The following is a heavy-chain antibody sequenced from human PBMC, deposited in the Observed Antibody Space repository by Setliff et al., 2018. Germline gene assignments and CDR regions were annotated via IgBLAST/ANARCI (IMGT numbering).Heavy chain of an antibody. D-gene: IGHD2-8*02. CDR1: GYIFAGYY. J-gene: IGHJ4*02. V-gene: IGHV1-2*02. Sequence: ASVKVSCKASGYIFAGYYMHWVRQTPGQGLQWLGRFIPILGATNYAQKFQGRVTMTRDTSTSTVHMELSSLRSDDTAVYYCARMSTSGPHYDYWGQGTLVTVSS. CDR2: FIPILGAT. CDR3: ARMSTSGPHYDY.